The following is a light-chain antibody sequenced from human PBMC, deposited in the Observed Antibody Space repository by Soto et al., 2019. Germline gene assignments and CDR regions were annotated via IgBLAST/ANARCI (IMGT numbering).Light chain of an antibody. Sequence: EIVMTQSPAILSVSPGETATLSCRASQSVNSNLAWYQHKPGQAPRLLIYGASTRATGVPARFSGSGSETYFTLIISSLEYEDCVVYYYQYNHEWVKTFGQGTKLEI. CDR2: GAS. CDR3: QYNHEWVKT. CDR1: QSVNSN. J-gene: IGKJ2*01. V-gene: IGKV3-15*01.